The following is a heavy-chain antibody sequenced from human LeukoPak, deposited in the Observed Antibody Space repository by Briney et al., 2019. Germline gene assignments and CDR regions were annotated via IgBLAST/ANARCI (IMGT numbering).Heavy chain of an antibody. Sequence: SETLSLTCTVSGGSINSSTSFWGWIRQPPGKGLEWIASVFYNGTTYYDPSLKSRVTISVDTSKNQFSLNLTSVTAADTAMYYCARLTRRGSGSKSYYSYWGQGTLVTVSS. CDR3: ARLTRRGSGSKSYYSY. V-gene: IGHV4-39*01. CDR2: VFYNGTT. CDR1: GGSINSSTSF. D-gene: IGHD3-10*01. J-gene: IGHJ4*02.